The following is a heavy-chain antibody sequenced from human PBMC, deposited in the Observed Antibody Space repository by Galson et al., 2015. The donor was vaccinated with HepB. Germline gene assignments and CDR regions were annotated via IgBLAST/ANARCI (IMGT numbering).Heavy chain of an antibody. CDR1: GYTLSELS. CDR3: AREVEGGRGEGLMDV. J-gene: IGHJ6*03. Sequence: SVKVSCKVSGYTLSELSMHWMRQAPGRGLEWMGGFDPEDGKTMYAQKFQGRVTITADEFTRTAYMEMISLTSEDTAVYYCAREVEGGRGEGLMDVWGEGTTVIVSS. CDR2: FDPEDGKT. D-gene: IGHD3-10*01. V-gene: IGHV1-24*01.